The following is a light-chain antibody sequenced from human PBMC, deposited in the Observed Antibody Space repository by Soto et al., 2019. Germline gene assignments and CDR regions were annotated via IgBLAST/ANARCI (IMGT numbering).Light chain of an antibody. Sequence: QAVVTQEPSFSVSPGRTVTLTCGLSSGSVSTSYYPTCYQQTPGQAPRTLIYSTNTRSSGVPDRFSGSILGNKAALTITGAQADDESDYYCVLYIDSAFRVFGGGTKLTVL. CDR3: VLYIDSAFRV. CDR1: SGSVSTSYY. J-gene: IGLJ3*02. V-gene: IGLV8-61*01. CDR2: STN.